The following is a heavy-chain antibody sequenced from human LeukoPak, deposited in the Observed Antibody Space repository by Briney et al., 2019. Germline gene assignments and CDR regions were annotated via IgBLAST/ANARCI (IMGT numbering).Heavy chain of an antibody. Sequence: SETLSLTCGVYGASFSGYYWSWIRQSPEKGLEWIGEINDSGGSNYNPSLKSRVTISIDTSENHFSLKLRSVTAADTAVYYCARVFGSRILTLRRYFMDVWGEGTTVTVSS. CDR1: GASFSGYY. D-gene: IGHD4-23*01. V-gene: IGHV4-34*01. CDR3: ARVFGSRILTLRRYFMDV. J-gene: IGHJ6*03. CDR2: INDSGGS.